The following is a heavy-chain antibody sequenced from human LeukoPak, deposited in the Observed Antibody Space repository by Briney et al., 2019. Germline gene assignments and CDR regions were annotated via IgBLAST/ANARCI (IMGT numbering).Heavy chain of an antibody. CDR2: IKSKTDGGTT. CDR3: TTDPNFNYYDSSGYFDY. D-gene: IGHD3-22*01. J-gene: IGHJ4*02. Sequence: PGGSLRLSCAASGFTFSNAWMSWVRQAPGKGLEWVGRIKSKTDGGTTDYAAPVKGRFTISRDDSKNTLYPQMNSLKTEDTAVYYCTTDPNFNYYDSSGYFDYWGQGILVTVSS. CDR1: GFTFSNAW. V-gene: IGHV3-15*01.